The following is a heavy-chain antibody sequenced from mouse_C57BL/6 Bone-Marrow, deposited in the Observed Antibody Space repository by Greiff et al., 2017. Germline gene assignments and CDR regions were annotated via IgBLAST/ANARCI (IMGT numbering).Heavy chain of an antibody. Sequence: QVQLQQPGAELVKPGASVKLSCKASGYTFTSYWMQWVKQRPGQGLEWIGEIDPSDSYTNYNQKFKGKATLTVDTSSSTAYIQLSSLTSEDSAVYYCARRGWDDYWGQGTTLTVSS. D-gene: IGHD4-1*01. V-gene: IGHV1-50*01. J-gene: IGHJ2*01. CDR1: GYTFTSYW. CDR2: IDPSDSYT. CDR3: ARRGWDDY.